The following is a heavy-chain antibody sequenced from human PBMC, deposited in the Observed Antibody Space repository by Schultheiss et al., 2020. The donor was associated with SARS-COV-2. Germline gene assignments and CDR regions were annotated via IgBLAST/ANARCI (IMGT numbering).Heavy chain of an antibody. J-gene: IGHJ3*02. CDR3: ARERLGYSSYDAFDI. CDR1: GGSISSYY. D-gene: IGHD6-13*01. V-gene: IGHV4-4*07. Sequence: SETLSLTCTVSGGSISSYYWSWIRQPAGKGLEWIGRIYTSGSTNYNPSLKSRVTISVDTSKNQFSLKLSSVTAADTAVYYCARERLGYSSYDAFDIWGQGTMVTVSS. CDR2: IYTSGST.